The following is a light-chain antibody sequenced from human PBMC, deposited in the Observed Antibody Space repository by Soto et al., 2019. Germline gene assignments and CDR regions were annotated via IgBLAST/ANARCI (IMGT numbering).Light chain of an antibody. CDR3: CSYAGSSTHAV. J-gene: IGLJ7*01. V-gene: IGLV2-23*01. CDR2: EGS. Sequence: QSALTQPASVSGSPGQSITISCTGTSSDVGSYNLVSWYQQHPGKAPKLMIYEGSKRPSGVSNRFSGSKSGNTASLTISGLQAEDEADYYCCSYAGSSTHAVFGGGTQLTGL. CDR1: SSDVGSYNL.